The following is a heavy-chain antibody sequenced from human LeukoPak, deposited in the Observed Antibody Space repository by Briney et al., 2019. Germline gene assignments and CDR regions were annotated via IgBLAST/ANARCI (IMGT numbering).Heavy chain of an antibody. CDR1: GFTFSNAW. CDR3: TTVVPGTGYYYYYYMDV. D-gene: IGHD1-1*01. CDR2: IKSKTDGGTT. J-gene: IGHJ6*03. V-gene: IGHV3-15*01. Sequence: GGSLRLSCAASGFTFSNAWMSWVRQAPGKGLEWVGRIKSKTDGGTTDYAAPVKGRFTISRDDSKNTLYLQMNSLKTEDTAVYYCTTVVPGTGYYYYYYMDVWGKGTTVTVSS.